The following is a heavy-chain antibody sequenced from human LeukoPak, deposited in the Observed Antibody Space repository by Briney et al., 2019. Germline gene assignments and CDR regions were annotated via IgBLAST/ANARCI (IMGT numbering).Heavy chain of an antibody. CDR2: IKQDGSEK. CDR1: GFTFSSYW. V-gene: IGHV3-7*01. J-gene: IGHJ4*02. Sequence: GGSLRLSCAASGFTFSSYWISWVRQAPGKGLEWVANIKQDGSEKYYVDSVKGRFTISRDNAKNSLYLQMNSLRAEDTAVYYCARWVNYYDSSGYYWHPLDYWGQGTLVTVSS. D-gene: IGHD3-22*01. CDR3: ARWVNYYDSSGYYWHPLDY.